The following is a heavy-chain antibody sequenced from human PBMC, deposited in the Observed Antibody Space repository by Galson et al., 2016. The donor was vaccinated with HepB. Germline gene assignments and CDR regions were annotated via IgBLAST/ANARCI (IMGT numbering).Heavy chain of an antibody. V-gene: IGHV5-51*01. CDR3: ATTRGGSNWFPPYELDV. Sequence: QSGAEVKKPGESLKISCQGSGFTFPNYWIAWVRQMPGKGLEWMGIIYPGDSDIRYNPSFRGQVTISVDKSTNTAYLQWSSLKASDSAIYFCATTRGGSNWFPPYELDVWGQGTTVTVSS. CDR2: IYPGDSDI. CDR1: GFTFPNYW. J-gene: IGHJ6*02. D-gene: IGHD6-13*01.